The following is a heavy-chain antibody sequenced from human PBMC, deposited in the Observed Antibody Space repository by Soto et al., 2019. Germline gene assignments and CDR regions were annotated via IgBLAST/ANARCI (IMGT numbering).Heavy chain of an antibody. CDR1: GFTFSSYA. D-gene: IGHD3-10*01. CDR3: TKDSRVTMVRGVIIPPGY. CDR2: ISGSDDTT. J-gene: IGHJ4*02. V-gene: IGHV3-23*01. Sequence: PGGSLRLSCTASGFTFSSYAMIWVRQAPGKGLEWVAAISGSDDTTYYADSVKGRFTISRDNSKNTLYLQMNSLRAEDTAVYYCTKDSRVTMVRGVIIPPGYWGQGTLVTVSS.